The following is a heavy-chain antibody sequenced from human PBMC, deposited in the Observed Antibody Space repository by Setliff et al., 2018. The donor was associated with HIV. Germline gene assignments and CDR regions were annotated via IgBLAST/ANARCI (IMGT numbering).Heavy chain of an antibody. CDR3: GRSGKSGELYAY. D-gene: IGHD2-8*01. V-gene: IGHV5-51*01. CDR2: IYPIDSDT. Sequence: GESLKISCKGSGYSFTNFWVGWVRQMPGKGLEWMGIIYPIDSDTKYSPSFWGRVTISVDKSLNTAYLHWNSLKPADTAMYFCGRSGKSGELYAYWGQGTLVTVS. J-gene: IGHJ4*02. CDR1: GYSFTNFW.